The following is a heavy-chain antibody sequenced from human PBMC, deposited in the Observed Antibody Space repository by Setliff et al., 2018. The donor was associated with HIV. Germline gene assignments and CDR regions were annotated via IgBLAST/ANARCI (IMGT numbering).Heavy chain of an antibody. Sequence: SVKVSCKASGGTFSSYAISWVRQAPGQGLEWMGGIIPILGIANYAQKFQGRVTITRDTSTNTVYMEMSGLRSEDTAVFYCARVAVPGLAYFPHWGQGTLVTVSS. J-gene: IGHJ1*01. V-gene: IGHV1-69*10. D-gene: IGHD6-19*01. CDR1: GGTFSSYA. CDR3: ARVAVPGLAYFPH. CDR2: IIPILGIA.